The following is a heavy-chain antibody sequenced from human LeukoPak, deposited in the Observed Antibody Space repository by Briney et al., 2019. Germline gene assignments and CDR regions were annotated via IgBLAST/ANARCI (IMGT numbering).Heavy chain of an antibody. CDR1: GFTLSDYY. V-gene: IGHV3-11*01. D-gene: IGHD3-22*01. CDR2: ICDSGRTI. J-gene: IGHJ4*02. Sequence: KPGGSLRLSCAASGFTLSDYYMSWSRQAPGKGLEWVSYICDSGRTIYYADSVKGRFTISRDNAKNSVYLQMNNLRAEDTAVYYCARDLLGHYDHSGYYAKWGQGTLVTVSS. CDR3: ARDLLGHYDHSGYYAK.